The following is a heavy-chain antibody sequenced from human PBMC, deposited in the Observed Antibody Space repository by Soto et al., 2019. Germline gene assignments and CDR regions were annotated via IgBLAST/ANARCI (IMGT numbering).Heavy chain of an antibody. Sequence: GGSLRLSCAASGFTFSNSLMTWVRQSPGKGLEWVANMNQDGSEKYYEDSVKGRFTISRDNAKNSLSLQMNSLRAEDTAVYFCARDNRGTFDYWGQGALVTVSS. CDR3: ARDNRGTFDY. CDR2: MNQDGSEK. CDR1: GFTFSNSL. J-gene: IGHJ4*02. D-gene: IGHD7-27*01. V-gene: IGHV3-7*03.